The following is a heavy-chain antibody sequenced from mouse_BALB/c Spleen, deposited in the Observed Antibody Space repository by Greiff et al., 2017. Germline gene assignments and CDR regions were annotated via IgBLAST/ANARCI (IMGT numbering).Heavy chain of an antibody. CDR2: IYPSDSYT. CDR3: TRNKYGNYYYAMDY. CDR1: GYTFTSYW. Sequence: QVQLKQPGAELVRPGASVKLSCKASGYTFTSYWINWVKQRPGQGLEWIGNIYPSDSYTNYNQKFKDKATLTVDKSSSTAYMQLSSPTSEDSAVYYCTRNKYGNYYYAMDYWGQGTSVTVSS. D-gene: IGHD2-10*02. J-gene: IGHJ4*01. V-gene: IGHV1-69*02.